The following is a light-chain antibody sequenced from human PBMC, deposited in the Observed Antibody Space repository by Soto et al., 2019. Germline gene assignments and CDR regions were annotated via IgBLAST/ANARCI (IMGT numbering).Light chain of an antibody. Sequence: QTVVTQEPSFSVSPGGTVTLTCGLTSGSVSTSYYPSWYQQTPGQSPRTLIYSANIRSSGVPDRFSGSILGNKAALTITGAQADDDADYYCVFYMGSGSWVFGGGTKLTVL. V-gene: IGLV8-61*01. CDR3: VFYMGSGSWV. CDR2: SAN. J-gene: IGLJ3*02. CDR1: SGSVSTSYY.